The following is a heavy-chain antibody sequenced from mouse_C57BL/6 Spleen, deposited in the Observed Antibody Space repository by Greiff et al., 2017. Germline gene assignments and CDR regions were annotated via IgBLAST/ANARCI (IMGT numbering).Heavy chain of an antibody. CDR1: GFTFSDYG. CDR2: ISSGSSTL. D-gene: IGHD4-1*01. J-gene: IGHJ4*01. Sequence: EVKLVESGGGLVKPGGSLKLSCAASGFTFSDYGMHWVRQAPEKGLEWVAYISSGSSTLYYADTVKGRFTISRDNAKNTLFLQMTSLRSEDTAMYYCARITGNAMDYWGQGTSVTVSS. CDR3: ARITGNAMDY. V-gene: IGHV5-17*01.